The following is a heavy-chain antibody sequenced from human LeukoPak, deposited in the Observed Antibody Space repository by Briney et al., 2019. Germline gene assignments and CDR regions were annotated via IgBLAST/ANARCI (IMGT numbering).Heavy chain of an antibody. CDR3: ATGTNLIYYFDY. CDR1: GYSISSGYY. Sequence: PSETLSLTCTVSGYSISSGYYWGWIRQPPGKGLEWIGSIYHSGSTYYNPSLKSRVTISVDTSKNQFSLKLSSVTAADTAVYYCATGTNLIYYFDYWGQGTLVTVSS. V-gene: IGHV4-38-2*02. J-gene: IGHJ4*02. CDR2: IYHSGST. D-gene: IGHD3/OR15-3a*01.